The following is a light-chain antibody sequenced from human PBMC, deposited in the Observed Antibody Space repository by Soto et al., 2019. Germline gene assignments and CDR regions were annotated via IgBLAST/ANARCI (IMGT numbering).Light chain of an antibody. V-gene: IGKV3-20*01. Sequence: EIVLTQSPGTLSLSPGERATLSCRASQSVSSSYLAWYQQKPGQAPRLLIYGASSRATDIPDRFSGSGSGTDFTLTISRLEPEDFAVYYCQQYGSSPPTFGPGTKVDNK. CDR3: QQYGSSPPT. CDR1: QSVSSSY. CDR2: GAS. J-gene: IGKJ3*01.